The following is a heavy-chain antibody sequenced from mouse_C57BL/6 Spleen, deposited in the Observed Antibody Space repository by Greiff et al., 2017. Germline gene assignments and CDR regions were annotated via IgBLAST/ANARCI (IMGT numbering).Heavy chain of an antibody. J-gene: IGHJ3*01. CDR2: IDPENGDT. V-gene: IGHV14-4*01. Sequence: VQLQQSGAELVRPGASVKLSCTASGFNIKDDYMHWVKQRPEQGLEWIGWIDPENGDTEYASKFQGKATITADTSSNTACLQLSGLASEYTAVYYCAAGLRRFACWGHGTLVTVSA. CDR1: GFNIKDDY. CDR3: AAGLRRFAC. D-gene: IGHD3-1*01.